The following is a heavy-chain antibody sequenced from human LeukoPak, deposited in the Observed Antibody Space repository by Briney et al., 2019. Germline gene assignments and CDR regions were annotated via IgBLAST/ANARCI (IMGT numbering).Heavy chain of an antibody. V-gene: IGHV3-48*04. J-gene: IGHJ6*03. CDR1: GFTFSSYS. D-gene: IGHD2-2*01. CDR3: ARDPDCSSTSCSPSPYYYYYMDV. Sequence: GGSLRLSCAASGFTFSSYSMNWVRQAPGKGLEWVSYISSSSSTIYYADSVKGRFTISRDNAKNSLYLQMNSLRAEDTAAYYCARDPDCSSTSCSPSPYYYYYMDVWGKGTTVTVSS. CDR2: ISSSSSTI.